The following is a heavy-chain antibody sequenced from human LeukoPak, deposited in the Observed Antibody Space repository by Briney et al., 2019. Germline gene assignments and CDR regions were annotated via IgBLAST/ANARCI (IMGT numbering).Heavy chain of an antibody. Sequence: PGGSLRLSCAASGFTFSSYWMSWVRQAPGKRLEWVANIKQDGSEKYYVDSVKGRFTISRDNAKNSLYLQMNSLRAEDTAVYYCARDGYSSGWYPGGYYYYGMDVWGQGTTVTVSS. CDR1: GFTFSSYW. CDR3: ARDGYSSGWYPGGYYYYGMDV. V-gene: IGHV3-7*01. J-gene: IGHJ6*02. CDR2: IKQDGSEK. D-gene: IGHD6-19*01.